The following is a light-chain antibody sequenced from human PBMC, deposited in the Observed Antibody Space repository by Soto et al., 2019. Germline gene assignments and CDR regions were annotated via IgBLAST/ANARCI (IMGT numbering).Light chain of an antibody. CDR3: QQYGSSPSS. V-gene: IGKV3-20*01. J-gene: IGKJ4*01. CDR1: QGLGTN. CDR2: GAS. Sequence: EVVTTQSPATLSVSPGERATLSCRASQGLGTNLAWYQQKPGQAPRLLIYGASSRATGIPDRFSGSGSGTDFTLTISRLEPEDFAVYYCQQYGSSPSSFGGGTKVDI.